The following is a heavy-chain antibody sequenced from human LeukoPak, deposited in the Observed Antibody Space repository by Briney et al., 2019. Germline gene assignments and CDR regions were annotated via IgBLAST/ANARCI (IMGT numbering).Heavy chain of an antibody. CDR2: ISWNSGSI. V-gene: IGHV3-9*01. CDR3: ARGYCSGGSCYSDYFDY. J-gene: IGHJ4*02. D-gene: IGHD2-15*01. Sequence: GGSLRLSCAASGFTFDDYAMHWVRQAPGKGLEWVSGISWNSGSIGYADSVKGRFTISRDNAKNSLYLQMNSLRAEDTALYYCARGYCSGGSCYSDYFDYWGQGTLVTVSS. CDR1: GFTFDDYA.